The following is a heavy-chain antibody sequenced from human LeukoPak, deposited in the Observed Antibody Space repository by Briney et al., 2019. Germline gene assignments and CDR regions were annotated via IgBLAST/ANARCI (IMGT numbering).Heavy chain of an antibody. V-gene: IGHV3-20*04. CDR2: INWNGGST. J-gene: IGHJ4*02. D-gene: IGHD3-10*01. CDR1: GFTFDDYG. CDR3: AKDIGFGELQMGYYFDY. Sequence: GGSLRLSCAASGFTFDDYGMSWVRQAPGKGLEWVSGINWNGGSTGYADSVKGRFTISRDNVKSSLYLQMNSLRAEDTALYYCAKDIGFGELQMGYYFDYWGQGTLVTVSS.